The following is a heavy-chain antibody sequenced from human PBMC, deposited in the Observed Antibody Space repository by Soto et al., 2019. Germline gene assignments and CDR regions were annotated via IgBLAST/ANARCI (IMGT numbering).Heavy chain of an antibody. D-gene: IGHD2-15*01. CDR2: IIPIFGTT. CDR3: ARVVTVVKSFHYWYIDL. CDR1: GGTFSSYA. J-gene: IGHJ2*01. Sequence: QVQLVQSGAEVKKPGSSVKVSCKASGGTFSSYAISWVRQAPGQGLEWMGGIIPIFGTTNYAQKFQGRVTITADESTSTAYMELSSLRSEDTAVYYCARVVTVVKSFHYWYIDLWGRGTLITVSS. V-gene: IGHV1-69*12.